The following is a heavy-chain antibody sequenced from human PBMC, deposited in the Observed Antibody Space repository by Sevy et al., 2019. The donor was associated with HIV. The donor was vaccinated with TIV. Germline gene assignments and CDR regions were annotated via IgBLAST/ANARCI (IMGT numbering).Heavy chain of an antibody. V-gene: IGHV1-2*02. D-gene: IGHD6-13*01. Sequence: ASVKVSCKASGYTFTGYYMHWVRQAPGQGLEWMGWINPNSGGTNYAQKFQGRVTMTRDTSISTAYMELSRLRSDDTAVYYCARARGAYSSSRYRYWGQGTLVTVSS. CDR2: INPNSGGT. J-gene: IGHJ4*02. CDR3: ARARGAYSSSRYRY. CDR1: GYTFTGYY.